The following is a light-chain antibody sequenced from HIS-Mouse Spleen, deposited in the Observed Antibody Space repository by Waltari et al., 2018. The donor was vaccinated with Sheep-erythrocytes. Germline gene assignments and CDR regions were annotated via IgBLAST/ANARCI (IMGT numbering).Light chain of an antibody. CDR1: SSDVGGYNL. CDR2: EGS. V-gene: IGLV2-23*01. Sequence: QSALTQPASVSGSPGQSITISCTGTSSDVGGYNLVSWYQQHPGKAPNLMIYEGSKRPSGVSNRFSGSKSGNTAYLTISGLQAEDEADYYCCSYAGSSTPWVFGGGTKLTVL. CDR3: CSYAGSSTPWV. J-gene: IGLJ3*02.